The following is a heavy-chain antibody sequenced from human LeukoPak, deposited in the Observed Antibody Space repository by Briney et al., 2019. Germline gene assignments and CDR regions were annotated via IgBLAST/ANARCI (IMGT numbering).Heavy chain of an antibody. CDR1: GFTFSSYA. V-gene: IGHV3-23*01. CDR3: AKVKGSSSTGNGMDV. CDR2: FSGSGDFS. J-gene: IGHJ6*02. Sequence: GGSLRLSCAASGFTFSSYAMTWVRQAPGKGLEWVSTFSGSGDFSYYADSVRGRFTISRDNSKNTVYRQMNSLRGEDTALYYCAKVKGSSSTGNGMDVWGQGTTVTVSS. D-gene: IGHD6-13*01.